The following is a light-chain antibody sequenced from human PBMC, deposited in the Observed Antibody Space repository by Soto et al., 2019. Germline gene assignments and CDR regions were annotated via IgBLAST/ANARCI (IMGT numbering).Light chain of an antibody. CDR2: GAS. CDR3: QQYNNWPPSIT. Sequence: DILMTQSPSTLSASVGDRAIITCRASQSVSSYLAWYQQKPGQAPRLLIFGASTRATGIPARFSGSGSGTEFTLTISSLQSEDFAVYYCQQYNNWPPSITFGQGTRLEIK. V-gene: IGKV3-15*01. J-gene: IGKJ5*01. CDR1: QSVSSY.